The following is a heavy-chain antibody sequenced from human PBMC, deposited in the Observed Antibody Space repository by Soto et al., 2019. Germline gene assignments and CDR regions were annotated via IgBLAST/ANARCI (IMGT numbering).Heavy chain of an antibody. J-gene: IGHJ4*02. CDR1: GGSISSGGYY. CDR3: ARSGYSYGPNPLLY. D-gene: IGHD5-18*01. CDR2: IYYSGST. V-gene: IGHV4-31*03. Sequence: QVQLQESGPGLVKPSQTLSLTCTVSGGSISSGGYYWSWIRQHPGKGLEWIGYIYYSGSTYYNPSLMSRVTISVDTSKHQFSLKLSSVTASDTAVYYCARSGYSYGPNPLLYWGQGTLVPVSS.